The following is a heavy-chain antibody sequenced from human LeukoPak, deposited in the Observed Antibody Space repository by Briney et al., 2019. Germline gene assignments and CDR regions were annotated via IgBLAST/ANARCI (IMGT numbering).Heavy chain of an antibody. V-gene: IGHV1-3*03. Sequence: ASVKVSCQASGYTFTSYAMHWVRQAPGQRLEWMGWINAGNGNTKYSQEFQGRVTITRDTSASTAYMELSSLRSEDMAVYYCARQGDQPYYYYMDVWGKGTTVTVSS. J-gene: IGHJ6*03. D-gene: IGHD3-10*01. CDR2: INAGNGNT. CDR1: GYTFTSYA. CDR3: ARQGDQPYYYYMDV.